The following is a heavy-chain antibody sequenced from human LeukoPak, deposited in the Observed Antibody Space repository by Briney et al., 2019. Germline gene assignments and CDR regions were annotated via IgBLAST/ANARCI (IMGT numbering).Heavy chain of an antibody. CDR3: ARDQFSWFDP. CDR2: IYYSGST. J-gene: IGHJ5*02. Sequence: SETLSLTFTVSGGSISSSSYYWGWIRQPPGKGLEWIGSIYYSGSTYYNPSLKSRVTISVDTSENQFSLKLSSVTAADTAVYYCARDQFSWFDPWGQGTLVTVSS. V-gene: IGHV4-39*07. CDR1: GGSISSSSYY.